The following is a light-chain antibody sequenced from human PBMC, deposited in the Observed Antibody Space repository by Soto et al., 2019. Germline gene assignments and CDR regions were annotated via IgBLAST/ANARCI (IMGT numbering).Light chain of an antibody. Sequence: EIVMTQSPATLSVSPGERATLSCRASQSVSSNVAWYQQKPGQAPRLLIYGASTRATGLPVRFSGSGSGTDFTLTISRLEPEDFAVYYCQQYGSSPLTFGGGTKVEIK. CDR2: GAS. V-gene: IGKV3-20*01. CDR3: QQYGSSPLT. CDR1: QSVSSN. J-gene: IGKJ4*01.